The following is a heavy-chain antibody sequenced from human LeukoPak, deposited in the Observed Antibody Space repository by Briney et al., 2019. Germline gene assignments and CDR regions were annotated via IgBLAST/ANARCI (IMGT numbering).Heavy chain of an antibody. J-gene: IGHJ3*02. V-gene: IGHV1-8*03. CDR1: RYTFTSYD. Sequence: GASVKVSCKATRYTFTSYDINWVRQATGQGLEWMGWMNPNGGNTGDPQRFQGRVTITRNTSISTAYMELSSLRSEDTAVYYCARFSGSYYGSGAFDIWGQGTIITVSS. CDR2: MNPNGGNT. D-gene: IGHD1-26*01. CDR3: ARFSGSYYGSGAFDI.